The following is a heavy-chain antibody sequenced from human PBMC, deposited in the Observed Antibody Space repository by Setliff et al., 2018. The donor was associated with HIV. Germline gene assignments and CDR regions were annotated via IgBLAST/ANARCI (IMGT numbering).Heavy chain of an antibody. J-gene: IGHJ4*02. CDR3: AKGWGSPDY. Sequence: QPGGSLRLSCAASGFTFPNFGMSWVRQAPGKGLEWVSGISSSGDRTYYADSVKGRFTMSIDNSKNTLHLQMNSLGVEDTAVYYCAKGWGSPDYWGRGTLVTVSS. CDR1: GFTFPNFG. CDR2: ISSSGDRT. V-gene: IGHV3-23*01. D-gene: IGHD7-27*01.